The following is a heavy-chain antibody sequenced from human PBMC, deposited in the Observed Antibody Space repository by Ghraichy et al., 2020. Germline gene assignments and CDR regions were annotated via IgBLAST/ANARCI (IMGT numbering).Heavy chain of an antibody. CDR3: ARDPPTEIGIDH. CDR1: GYTFSDYY. V-gene: IGHV1-2*02. J-gene: IGHJ4*02. Sequence: ASVKVSCKASGYTFSDYYIHWIRQAPGQGLEWMGWISSHNGDTHYSQKFHGRVIMTRDTSINTAYMELTSLTSDDTAVYFCARDPPTEIGIDHWGQGTLVTVSS. CDR2: ISSHNGDT. D-gene: IGHD4-11*01.